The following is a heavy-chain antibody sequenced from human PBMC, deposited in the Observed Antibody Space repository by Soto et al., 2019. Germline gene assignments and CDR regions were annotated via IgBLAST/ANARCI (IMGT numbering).Heavy chain of an antibody. Sequence: EVQLLESGGGLVQPGGSLRLSCAASGFTFSSYAMSWVRQAQGKGLEWVSAISGSGGSTYYADSVKGRFTISRDNSKNTLYLQMNSLRAKDTAVYYFAKDILRYFDDRDYWGQGTLVTVSS. CDR3: AKDILRYFDDRDY. CDR2: ISGSGGST. D-gene: IGHD3-9*01. J-gene: IGHJ4*02. CDR1: GFTFSSYA. V-gene: IGHV3-23*01.